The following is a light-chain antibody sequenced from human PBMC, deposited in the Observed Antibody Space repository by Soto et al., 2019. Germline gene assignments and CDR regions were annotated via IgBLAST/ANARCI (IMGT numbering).Light chain of an antibody. CDR3: QSYYSSTVV. CDR1: SGSIASNY. CDR2: EDN. V-gene: IGLV6-57*04. Sequence: NFMLTQPHSVSESPGKTVTISCTRSSGSIASNYVQWYQQRPGSAPTTVIYEDNQRPSGVPDRFSGSIDSSSNSASLTISGLKTEDEADYYCQSYYSSTVVFGGGTKVTVL. J-gene: IGLJ2*01.